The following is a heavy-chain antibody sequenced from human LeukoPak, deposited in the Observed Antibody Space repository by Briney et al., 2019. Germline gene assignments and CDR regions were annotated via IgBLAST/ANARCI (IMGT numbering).Heavy chain of an antibody. CDR1: GGSISSYY. D-gene: IGHD3-22*01. Sequence: KPSETLSLTCTVSGGSISSYYWSWIRQPPGKGLEWIGYIYYSGSTNYNPSLKSRVTISVDTSKNQFSLKLSSVTAADTAVYYCARGGYYDSSGYSYTNWFDPWGQGTLVTVSS. V-gene: IGHV4-59*08. CDR3: ARGGYYDSSGYSYTNWFDP. CDR2: IYYSGST. J-gene: IGHJ5*02.